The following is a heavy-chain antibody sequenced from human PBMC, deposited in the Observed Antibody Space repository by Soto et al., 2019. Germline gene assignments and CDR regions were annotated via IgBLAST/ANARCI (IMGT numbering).Heavy chain of an antibody. Sequence: EVQLVESGGGLVQPGGSLRLSCAASGFTVSSNYMSWVRQAPGKGLEWVSVIYSDGSTYYADSVKGRFTISRDNSKHTLYLQMNSLRAEATAVYYCARSRVAGPFDYWGQGTLVTVSS. J-gene: IGHJ4*02. CDR1: GFTVSSNY. D-gene: IGHD6-19*01. V-gene: IGHV3-66*01. CDR3: ARSRVAGPFDY. CDR2: IYSDGST.